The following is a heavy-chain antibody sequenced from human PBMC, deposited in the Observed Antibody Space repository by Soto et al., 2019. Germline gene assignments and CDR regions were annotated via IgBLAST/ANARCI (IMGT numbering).Heavy chain of an antibody. Sequence: ASVKVSCKASGYTFTSYGISWVRQAPGQGLEWMGWISAYNGNTNYAQKLQGRVTMTTDTSTSTAYMELRSLRSDDTAVYYCASRDTVVTRSYYYYYGMDVCGQGTTVTVS. J-gene: IGHJ6*02. CDR2: ISAYNGNT. CDR3: ASRDTVVTRSYYYYYGMDV. D-gene: IGHD2-15*01. CDR1: GYTFTSYG. V-gene: IGHV1-18*01.